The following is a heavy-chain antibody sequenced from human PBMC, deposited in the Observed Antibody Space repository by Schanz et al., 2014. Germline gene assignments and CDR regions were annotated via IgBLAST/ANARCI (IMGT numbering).Heavy chain of an antibody. CDR1: GGSISSYY. CDR3: ARGHSTSLERGSHYYMDV. D-gene: IGHD2-2*01. J-gene: IGHJ6*03. V-gene: IGHV4-59*01. CDR2: ITYSGGT. Sequence: QVQLQESGPGLVRPSETLSLTCTVSGGSISSYYWSWIRQSPGKGPEWIGYITYSGGTNHNASLESRLTISVDTAKNQYSLKVTSVTAADTAIYYGARGHSTSLERGSHYYMDVWGKGTTVTVSS.